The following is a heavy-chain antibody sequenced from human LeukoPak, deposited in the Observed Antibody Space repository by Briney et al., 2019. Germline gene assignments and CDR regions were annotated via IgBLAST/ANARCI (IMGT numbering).Heavy chain of an antibody. D-gene: IGHD6-19*01. CDR3: ARGSTAVAGVPYYYGMDV. J-gene: IGHJ6*02. CDR1: GGSISSYY. CDR2: IYTSGST. V-gene: IGHV4-4*07. Sequence: SETLSLTCTVSGGSISSYYWSWIRQPAGKGLEWIGRIYTSGSTNYNPSLKSRVTMSVDTSKNQFSLKLSSVTAADTAVYYCARGSTAVAGVPYYYGMDVWGQGTTVTVSS.